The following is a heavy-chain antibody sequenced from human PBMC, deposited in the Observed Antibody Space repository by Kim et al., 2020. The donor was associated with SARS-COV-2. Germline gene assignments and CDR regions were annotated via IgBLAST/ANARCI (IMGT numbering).Heavy chain of an antibody. D-gene: IGHD3-9*01. Sequence: VKGRFTISRDNSKNTLTLQMNSQRAEDTAVYYCAKDRAYYDILTEGFDYWGQGTLVTVSS. J-gene: IGHJ4*02. CDR3: AKDRAYYDILTEGFDY. V-gene: IGHV3-33*06.